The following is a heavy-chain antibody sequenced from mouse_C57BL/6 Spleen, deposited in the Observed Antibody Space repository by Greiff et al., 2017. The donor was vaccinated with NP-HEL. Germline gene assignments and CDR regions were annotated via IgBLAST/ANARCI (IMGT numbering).Heavy chain of an antibody. CDR3: ARLYYDYDEAYAMDY. CDR2: IYPGDGDT. V-gene: IGHV1-82*01. J-gene: IGHJ4*01. Sequence: VQLQESGPELVKPGASVKISCKASGYAFSSSWMNWVKQRPGKGLEWIGRIYPGDGDTNYNGKFKGKATLTADKSSSTAYMQLSSLTSEDSAVYFCARLYYDYDEAYAMDYWGQGTSVTVSS. CDR1: GYAFSSSW. D-gene: IGHD2-4*01.